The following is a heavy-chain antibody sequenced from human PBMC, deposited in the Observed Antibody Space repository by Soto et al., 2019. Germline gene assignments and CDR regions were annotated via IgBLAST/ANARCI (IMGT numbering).Heavy chain of an antibody. D-gene: IGHD3-16*01. CDR2: ITASGRTP. J-gene: IGHJ3*02. V-gene: IGHV3-23*01. CDR1: GFTFSNFA. CDR3: AKVYFGESAGFDI. Sequence: VNLLESGGGLVQPGGSLRLSWAASGFTFSNFAMSWVRQAPRRGLEWVSEITASGRTPSYADSVKGRFTISKDESKNTLYLQMNSLRAGDKALYYCAKVYFGESAGFDIWGQGTMVTGSS.